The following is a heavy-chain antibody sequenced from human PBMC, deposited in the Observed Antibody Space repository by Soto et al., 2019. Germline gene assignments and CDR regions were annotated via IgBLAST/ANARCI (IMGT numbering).Heavy chain of an antibody. J-gene: IGHJ4*02. CDR1: GGTFSSYA. Sequence: SVKVSCKASGGTFSSYAISWVRQAPGQGLEWMGGIIPIFGTANYAQKFQGRVTITADESTSTAYMELSSLRSDDTAVYYCARGGGSSGGRCNFDYWGQGTLVTVSS. CDR2: IIPIFGTA. D-gene: IGHD2-15*01. V-gene: IGHV1-69*13. CDR3: ARGGGSSGGRCNFDY.